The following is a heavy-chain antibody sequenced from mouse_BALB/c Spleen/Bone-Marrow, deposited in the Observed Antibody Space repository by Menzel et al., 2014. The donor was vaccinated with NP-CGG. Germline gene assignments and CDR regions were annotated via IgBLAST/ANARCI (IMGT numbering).Heavy chain of an antibody. D-gene: IGHD2-1*01. V-gene: IGHV14-3*02. Sequence: VQLKQSGAELVKPGASVKLSCTASGFNIKDTYMHWVKQRPEQGLEWIGRIDPANGDIIYDPKFQGKATITADTSSNTAHLQLSSLTSEDTAVYYCARGGNYGWFAYWGQGTLVTVSA. CDR3: ARGGNYGWFAY. J-gene: IGHJ3*01. CDR1: GFNIKDTY. CDR2: IDPANGDI.